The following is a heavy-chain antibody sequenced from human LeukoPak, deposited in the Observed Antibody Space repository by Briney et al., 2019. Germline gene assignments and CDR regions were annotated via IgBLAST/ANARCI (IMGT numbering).Heavy chain of an antibody. D-gene: IGHD1-26*01. CDR2: ISSRSTYI. V-gene: IGHV3-21*01. Sequence: GGSLRLSCAASGFSFSSYRINWVRQAPGQGLEWVSSISSRSTYIYYADSVKGRFTISRDNAKNSLYLQMNSLRAEDTAVYYCARDRGTGAPLDYWGQGTLVTVSS. CDR1: GFSFSSYR. J-gene: IGHJ4*02. CDR3: ARDRGTGAPLDY.